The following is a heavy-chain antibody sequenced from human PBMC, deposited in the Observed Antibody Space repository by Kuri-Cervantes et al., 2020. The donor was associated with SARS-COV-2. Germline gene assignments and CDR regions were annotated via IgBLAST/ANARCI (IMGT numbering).Heavy chain of an antibody. CDR2: IKQDGSEK. CDR3: ARDHFHFDY. J-gene: IGHJ4*02. CDR1: GFTFSSYW. V-gene: IGHV3-7*01. D-gene: IGHD2/OR15-2a*01. Sequence: LSLTCAASGFTFSSYWMSWVRQAPGKGLEWVANIKQDGSEKYYVDSVKGRFTISRDNAKNSLYLQMNSLRAEDTAVYYCARDHFHFDYWGEGTLVTVSS.